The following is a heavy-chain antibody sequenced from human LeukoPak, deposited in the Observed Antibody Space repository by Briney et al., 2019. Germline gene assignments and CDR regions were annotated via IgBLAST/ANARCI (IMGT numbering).Heavy chain of an antibody. D-gene: IGHD4-17*01. CDR2: ISWNSGSI. J-gene: IGHJ3*02. Sequence: PGRSLRLSCAASGFTFDDYAVHWVRQAPGKGLEWVSGISWNSGSIGYADSVKGRFTISRDNSKNTLYLQVNSLRAEDTAVYYCAKAGRTTVTTGAFDIWGQGTMVTVSS. CDR3: AKAGRTTVTTGAFDI. CDR1: GFTFDDYA. V-gene: IGHV3-9*01.